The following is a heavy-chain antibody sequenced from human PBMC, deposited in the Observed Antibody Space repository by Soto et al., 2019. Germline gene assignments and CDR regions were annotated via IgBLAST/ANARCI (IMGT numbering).Heavy chain of an antibody. V-gene: IGHV3-23*01. D-gene: IGHD3-22*01. CDR2: ISGSGGST. CDR3: AKDSSHPFYYDMAFDI. J-gene: IGHJ3*02. CDR1: GFTFSSYA. Sequence: GGSLRLSCAASGFTFSSYAMSWVRQAPGKGLEWVSAISGSGGSTYYADSVKGRFTISRDNSKNTLYLQMNSLRAEDTAVYYCAKDSSHPFYYDMAFDIWGQGTMVTVSS.